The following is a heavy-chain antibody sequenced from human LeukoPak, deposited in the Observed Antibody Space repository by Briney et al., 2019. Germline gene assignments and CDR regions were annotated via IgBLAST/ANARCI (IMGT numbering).Heavy chain of an antibody. CDR1: GFTFSSYS. J-gene: IGHJ4*02. V-gene: IGHV3-21*04. D-gene: IGHD4-17*01. Sequence: GGSLRLSCAASGFTFSSYSMNWGRQAPGKGLEWGSSISRSSSYIYYAESVKGHFTISRDNFKNTLHLQMNSLRAEDTAVYYCAKGDSVTTSQFDYWGQGTLVTVSS. CDR3: AKGDSVTTSQFDY. CDR2: ISRSSSYI.